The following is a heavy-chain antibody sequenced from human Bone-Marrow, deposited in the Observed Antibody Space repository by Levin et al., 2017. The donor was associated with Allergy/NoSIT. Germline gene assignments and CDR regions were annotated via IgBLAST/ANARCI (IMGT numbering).Heavy chain of an antibody. V-gene: IGHV4-34*01. CDR2: INHSGST. CDR1: GGSFSGYY. J-gene: IGHJ6*02. D-gene: IGHD6-19*01. Sequence: SQTLSLTCAVYGGSFSGYYWSWIRQPPGKGLEWIGEINHSGSTNYNPSLKSRVTISVDTSKNQFSLKLSSVTAADTAVYYCARDGGWYLYYYYYGMDVWGQGTTVTVSS. CDR3: ARDGGWYLYYYYYGMDV.